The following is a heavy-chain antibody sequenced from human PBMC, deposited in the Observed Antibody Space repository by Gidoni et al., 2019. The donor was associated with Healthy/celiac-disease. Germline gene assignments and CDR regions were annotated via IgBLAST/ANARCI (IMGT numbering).Heavy chain of an antibody. CDR1: GFTFSSYA. CDR3: ARDNTLYALGH. Sequence: QVQLVESGGGVVQPGGARKPPWAASGFTFSSYALPWVRQAPGKGLEWVAVISYDGSNKYYADSVKGRFTISRDNSKNTLYLQMNSLRAEDTAVYYCARDNTLYALGHWGQGTLVTVSS. D-gene: IGHD2-2*01. V-gene: IGHV3-30-3*01. J-gene: IGHJ4*02. CDR2: ISYDGSNK.